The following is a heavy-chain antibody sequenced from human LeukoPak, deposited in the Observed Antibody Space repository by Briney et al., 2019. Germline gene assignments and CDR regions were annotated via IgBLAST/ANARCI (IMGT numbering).Heavy chain of an antibody. D-gene: IGHD3-10*02. CDR2: IYYSGST. CDR1: GGSLSSFY. CDR3: ARLPYVGYFDL. J-gene: IGHJ2*01. V-gene: IGHV4-59*01. Sequence: SGTLSLTRTVSGGSLSSFYWGWIRQPPGKGLGWIGYIYYSGSTNYNPSLKSRVTISVDTSKNQFSLKLSSVTAADTAVYYCARLPYVGYFDLWGRGTLVTVSS.